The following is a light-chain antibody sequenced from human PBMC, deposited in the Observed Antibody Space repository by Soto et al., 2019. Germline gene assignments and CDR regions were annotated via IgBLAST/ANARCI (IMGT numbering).Light chain of an antibody. Sequence: ELVMTQSPATLSVSTGERATLSCRASKSVSSNLAWYQQKPGQAPRLLIYGASTRATGIPARFSGSGSGTEFTLTISSLQSEDFAVYYCQQYNNWPPWTFGQGTKVEIK. V-gene: IGKV3-15*01. CDR1: KSVSSN. CDR3: QQYNNWPPWT. J-gene: IGKJ1*01. CDR2: GAS.